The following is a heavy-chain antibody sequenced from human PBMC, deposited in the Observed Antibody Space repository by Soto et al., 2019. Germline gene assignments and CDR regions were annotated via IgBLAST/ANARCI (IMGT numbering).Heavy chain of an antibody. V-gene: IGHV4-61*01. D-gene: IGHD3-10*01. J-gene: IGHJ6*02. Sequence: SETLSLTCTVSGGSVSSGYYYWSWIRQPPGRGLEWIGYIYYSGSANYNPSLKSRVTISVDTSKNQFSLKLSSVTAADTAVYYCARVVQKDGGLLSNYYYGLDVWGQGTPVTVSS. CDR3: ARVVQKDGGLLSNYYYGLDV. CDR1: GGSVSSGYYY. CDR2: IYYSGSA.